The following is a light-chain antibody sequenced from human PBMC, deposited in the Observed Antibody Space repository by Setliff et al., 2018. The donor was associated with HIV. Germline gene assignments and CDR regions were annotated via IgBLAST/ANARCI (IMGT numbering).Light chain of an antibody. CDR2: EVN. CDR1: RSDIGAYSY. J-gene: IGLJ2*01. V-gene: IGLV2-14*01. CDR3: TSFTTSSTLV. Sequence: ALAQPASVSGSPGQSITISCTGSRSDIGAYSYVSWYQHHPGKVPKLIISEVNKRPSGVSARFSGSRTGNTASLTISGLQAEDESDYYCTSFTTSSTLVFGGGT.